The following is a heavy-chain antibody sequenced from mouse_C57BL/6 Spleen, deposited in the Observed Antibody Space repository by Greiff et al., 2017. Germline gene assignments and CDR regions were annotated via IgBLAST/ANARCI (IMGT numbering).Heavy chain of an antibody. CDR2: INYDGSST. Sequence: EVKLMESEGGLVQPGSSMKLSCTASGFTFSDYYMAWVRQVPEKGLEWVANINYDGSSTYYLDSLKSRFIISRENAKNILYLQMSSLKSEDTATYYCARDYNFDYWGQGTTLTVSS. V-gene: IGHV5-16*01. CDR1: GFTFSDYY. J-gene: IGHJ2*01. CDR3: ARDYNFDY.